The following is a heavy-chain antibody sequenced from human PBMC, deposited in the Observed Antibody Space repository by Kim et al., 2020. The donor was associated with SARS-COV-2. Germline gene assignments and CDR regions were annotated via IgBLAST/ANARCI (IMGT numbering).Heavy chain of an antibody. J-gene: IGHJ3*02. CDR3: AKDIVVVPAATDAFDI. Sequence: GGSLRLSCAASGFTFSSYAMSWVRQAPGKGLEWVSAISGSGGSTYYADSVKGRFTISRDNSKNTLYLQMNSLRAEDTAVYYCAKDIVVVPAATDAFDIWGQGTMVTVSS. V-gene: IGHV3-23*01. CDR1: GFTFSSYA. D-gene: IGHD2-2*01. CDR2: ISGSGGST.